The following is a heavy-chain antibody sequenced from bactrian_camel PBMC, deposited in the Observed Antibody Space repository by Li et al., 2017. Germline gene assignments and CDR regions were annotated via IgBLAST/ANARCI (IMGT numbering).Heavy chain of an antibody. CDR1: GYDYSSVLC. V-gene: IGHV3S54*01. CDR2: LERFGAVT. Sequence: HVQLVESGGGSVQAGGSLRLSCAVSGYDYSSVLCVGWFRQAPGKQRDKVAALERFGAVTGYADSVKGRFTISHVNANNTLHLQMNALKPEDTAVYYCAADLGWCGSRPLQREFRNWGQGTQVTVS. D-gene: IGHD2*01. CDR3: AADLGWCGSRPLQREFRN. J-gene: IGHJ4*01.